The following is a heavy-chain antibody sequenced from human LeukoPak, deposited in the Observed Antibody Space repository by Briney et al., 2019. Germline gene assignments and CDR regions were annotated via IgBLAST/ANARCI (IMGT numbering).Heavy chain of an antibody. CDR2: INHSGST. V-gene: IGHV4-34*01. J-gene: IGHJ6*03. Sequence: SETLSLTCAVYGGSFSGYYWSWIRQPPGKGLEWIGEINHSGSTNYNPSLKSRVTISVDTSKNQFSLKLSSVTAADTAVYYCARGQQKNYYYYYMDVWGKGTTVTVSS. CDR3: ARGQQKNYYYYYMDV. CDR1: GGSFSGYY.